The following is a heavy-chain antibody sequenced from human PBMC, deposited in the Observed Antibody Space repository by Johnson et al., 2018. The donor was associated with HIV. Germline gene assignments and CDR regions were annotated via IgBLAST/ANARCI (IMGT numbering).Heavy chain of an antibody. CDR2: ISYDGSNK. J-gene: IGHJ3*02. Sequence: QVQLVESGGGVVQPGRSLRLSCAVSGFTFSSYAMHWVRQAPGKGLEWVAVISYDGSNKYYADSVKGRFTISRDNSKNTLYLQMNSLRAEDTAVYYCARERSLNEYSSSWDAFDIWGQGTMVTVSS. V-gene: IGHV3-30-3*01. D-gene: IGHD6-6*01. CDR3: ARERSLNEYSSSWDAFDI. CDR1: GFTFSSYA.